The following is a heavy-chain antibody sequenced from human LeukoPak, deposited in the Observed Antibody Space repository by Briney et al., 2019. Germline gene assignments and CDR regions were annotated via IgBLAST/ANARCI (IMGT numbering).Heavy chain of an antibody. Sequence: SETLSLTCTVSGGSISSSSYYWGWIRQPPGKGLEWIGYIYYSGSTNYNPSLKSRVTISVDTSKNQFSLKLSSVTAADTAVYYCARSTSWFGDIRDAFDIWGQGTMVTVSS. V-gene: IGHV4-61*05. J-gene: IGHJ3*02. CDR2: IYYSGST. CDR3: ARSTSWFGDIRDAFDI. CDR1: GGSISSSSYY. D-gene: IGHD3-10*01.